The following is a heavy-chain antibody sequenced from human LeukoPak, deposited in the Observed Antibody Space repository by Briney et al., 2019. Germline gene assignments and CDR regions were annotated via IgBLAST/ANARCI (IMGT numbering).Heavy chain of an antibody. CDR1: GFAFTSYF. J-gene: IGHJ4*02. D-gene: IGHD3-16*02. Sequence: GGSLRLSCTASGFAFTSYFMTWARQAPGTGLEWVSGINGRGDETHYADSVKGRFTISRDNSKNTLYLQMNSLRAEDTAVYYCAKDPSHSYTGYWGQGTLVTVFS. CDR3: AKDPSHSYTGY. CDR2: INGRGDET. V-gene: IGHV3-23*01.